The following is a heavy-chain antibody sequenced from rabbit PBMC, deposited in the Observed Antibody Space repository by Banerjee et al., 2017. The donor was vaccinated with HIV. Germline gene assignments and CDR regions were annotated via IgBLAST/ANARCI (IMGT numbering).Heavy chain of an antibody. D-gene: IGHD6-1*01. J-gene: IGHJ4*01. V-gene: IGHV1S43*01. CDR3: GSYYTYGYSAYGSSYFYFNL. CDR1: GVDVSGYYY. Sequence: QQQLEESGGGLVKPGGTLTLTCTASGVDVSGYYYMCWVRQAPGKGLELVACIATKTGSTWFARWVNGRFTISRSTSLNTVDLKMTSLTAADTATYFCGSYYTYGYSAYGSSYFYFNLRGPGSMV. CDR2: IATKTGST.